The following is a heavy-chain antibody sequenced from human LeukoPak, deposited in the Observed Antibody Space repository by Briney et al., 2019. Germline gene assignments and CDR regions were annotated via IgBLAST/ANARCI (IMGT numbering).Heavy chain of an antibody. J-gene: IGHJ4*02. D-gene: IGHD3-16*01. CDR3: ARDGGPFDH. Sequence: GGSLRLSCEASGFSFSIYNMNWVRLAPGKGLEWVSSISGSSSHVWYADSVKGRFTSSRDNAKNSLYLQMSSLRVEDTAVYYCARDGGPFDHWGQGILVTVAS. CDR1: GFSFSIYN. CDR2: ISGSSSHV. V-gene: IGHV3-21*01.